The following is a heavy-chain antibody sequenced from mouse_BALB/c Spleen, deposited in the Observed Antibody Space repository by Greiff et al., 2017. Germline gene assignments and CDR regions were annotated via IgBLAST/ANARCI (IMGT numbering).Heavy chain of an antibody. J-gene: IGHJ4*01. D-gene: IGHD3-1*01. CDR1: GFTFSSFG. CDR2: ISSGSSTI. V-gene: IGHV5-17*02. Sequence: EVQGVESGGGLVQPGGSRKLSCAASGFTFSSFGMHWVRQAPEKGLEWVAYISSGSSTIYYADTVKGRFTISRDNPKNTLFLQMTSLRSEDTAMYYCARSGYAVYYYAMDYWGQGTSVTVSS. CDR3: ARSGYAVYYYAMDY.